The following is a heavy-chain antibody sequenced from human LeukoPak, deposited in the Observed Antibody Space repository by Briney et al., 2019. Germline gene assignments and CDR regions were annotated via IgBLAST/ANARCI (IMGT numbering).Heavy chain of an antibody. CDR2: IKQDGSEK. V-gene: IGHV3-7*03. D-gene: IGHD6-25*01. CDR1: GFTFSNYW. J-gene: IGHJ4*02. Sequence: GVLRLSCAASGFTFSNYWMRWVRQAPGKGLEWVANIKQDGSEKYYVDSVKGRFTISRDNAKNSLYLQMNTLRAEDTAVYYCAKGGSAKFDYWGQGTLVTVSS. CDR3: AKGGSAKFDY.